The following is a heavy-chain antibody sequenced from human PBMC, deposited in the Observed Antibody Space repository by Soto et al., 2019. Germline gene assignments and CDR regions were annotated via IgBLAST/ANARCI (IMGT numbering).Heavy chain of an antibody. D-gene: IGHD3-10*01. V-gene: IGHV3-11*06. CDR1: GFSFSDSY. J-gene: IGHJ6*02. CDR3: ARDRGGYGPPAA. Sequence: QVQLVESGGGLVKPGGSLRLSCAASGFSFSDSYMSWVRQAPGKGLEWVAYISGSSGYTGYADSVKGRFTISRDNAKNSLYLKMKRLRVEDRAVHYCARDRGGYGPPAAWGQGTTVTVPS. CDR2: ISGSSGYT.